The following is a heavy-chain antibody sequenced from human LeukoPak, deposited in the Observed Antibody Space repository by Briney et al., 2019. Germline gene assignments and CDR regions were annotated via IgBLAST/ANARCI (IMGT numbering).Heavy chain of an antibody. CDR1: GGFISSYY. J-gene: IGHJ4*02. V-gene: IGHV4-59*01. CDR3: ARYNILTGSDY. D-gene: IGHD3-9*01. Sequence: SETLSLTCTVSGGFISSYYWSWIRQPPGKGLEWIGYVYSSGSTNYNPSLTSRLTISVDTSKNQFSLKLSSVTAADTVVYYCARYNILTGSDYWGQGTLVTVSA. CDR2: VYSSGST.